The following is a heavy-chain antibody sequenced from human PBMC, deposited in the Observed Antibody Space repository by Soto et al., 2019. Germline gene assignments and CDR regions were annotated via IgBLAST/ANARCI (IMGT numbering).Heavy chain of an antibody. V-gene: IGHV1-18*01. D-gene: IGHD3-10*01. Sequence: GASVKLSCKASGYTFTSYGISWVRQAPGQGLEWMGWISAYNGNTNYAQKLQGRVTMTTDTSTSTAYMELRSLRSDDTAVYYCARPGVYYGSGPPQWFDPWGQGTLVTVSS. J-gene: IGHJ5*02. CDR2: ISAYNGNT. CDR3: ARPGVYYGSGPPQWFDP. CDR1: GYTFTSYG.